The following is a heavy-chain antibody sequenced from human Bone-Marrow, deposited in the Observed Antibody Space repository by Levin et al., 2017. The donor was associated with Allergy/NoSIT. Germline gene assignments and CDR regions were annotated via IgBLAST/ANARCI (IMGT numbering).Heavy chain of an antibody. Sequence: GESLKISCSTSGFSFADYGLTWVRQAPGKGLEWIGFIRSRTYSGTTEYAPSVKGAFTISRDDSKSVAYLQVDSLKTEDTAVYYCARVGGDYGDYDDAFDIWGQGTTVTVSS. V-gene: IGHV3-49*04. J-gene: IGHJ3*02. CDR3: ARVGGDYGDYDDAFDI. D-gene: IGHD4-17*01. CDR2: IRSRTYSGTT. CDR1: GFSFADYG.